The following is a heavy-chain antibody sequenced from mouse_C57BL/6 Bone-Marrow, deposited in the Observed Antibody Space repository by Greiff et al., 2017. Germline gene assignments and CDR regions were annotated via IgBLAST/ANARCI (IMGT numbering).Heavy chain of an antibody. D-gene: IGHD1-1*01. CDR2: ISNGGGST. V-gene: IGHV5-12*01. J-gene: IGHJ2*01. Sequence: EVNVVESGGGLVQPGGSLKLSCAASGFTFSDYYMYWVRQTPEKRLEWVAYISNGGGSTYYPDTVKGRFTISRDNAKNNLDLQMSRLKSEDTAMYYCAKRGVVAGDYWGQGTTLTVSS. CDR1: GFTFSDYY. CDR3: AKRGVVAGDY.